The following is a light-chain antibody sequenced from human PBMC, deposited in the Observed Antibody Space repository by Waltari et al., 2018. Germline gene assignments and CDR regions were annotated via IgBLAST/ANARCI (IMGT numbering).Light chain of an antibody. CDR2: RAS. J-gene: IGKJ1*01. Sequence: EIVMTQSPATLSVVPGYSVTLSCRASERVSNSLAWYQQKLGQPHRLLVSRASTRATGIPDRFSASGSGTEFTLTIDSLQSEDFAVYICQQYNNWPQTFGRGTKVEIK. CDR1: ERVSNS. CDR3: QQYNNWPQT. V-gene: IGKV3-15*01.